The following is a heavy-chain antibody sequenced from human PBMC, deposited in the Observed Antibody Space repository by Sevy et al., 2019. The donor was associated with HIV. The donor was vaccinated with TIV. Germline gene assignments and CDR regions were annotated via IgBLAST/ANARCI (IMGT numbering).Heavy chain of an antibody. Sequence: SDTLSLTCTVSGDSVSSGSYYWSWIRQPPGKGLEWIGYIYYSGSTNYNPSLKSRVTISVDTSKNQFSLKLSSVTAADTAVYYCAREHSSGWYIDYWGQGTLVTVSS. J-gene: IGHJ4*02. V-gene: IGHV4-61*01. D-gene: IGHD6-19*01. CDR1: GDSVSSGSYY. CDR2: IYYSGST. CDR3: AREHSSGWYIDY.